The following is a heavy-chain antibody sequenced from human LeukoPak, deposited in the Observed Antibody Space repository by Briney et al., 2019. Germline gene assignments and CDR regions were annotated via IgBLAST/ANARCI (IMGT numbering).Heavy chain of an antibody. Sequence: EWMGXXYYSGSTNYNPSLKSRVTISVDTSKNQFSLKLSSVTAADTAVYYCSRESRGWYGGNSPAFDYWGQGTLVTVSS. J-gene: IGHJ4*02. D-gene: IGHD4-23*01. V-gene: IGHV4-59*01. CDR2: XYYSGST. CDR3: SRESRGWYGGNSPAFDY.